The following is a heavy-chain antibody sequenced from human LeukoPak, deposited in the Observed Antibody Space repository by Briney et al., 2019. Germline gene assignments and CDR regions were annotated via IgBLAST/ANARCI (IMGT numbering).Heavy chain of an antibody. Sequence: SETLSLTCTVSGGSISSYYWSWIRQPPGKGLEWIGYIYYSGSTNYNPSLKSRVTMSVDTSKNQFSLKLSSVTAADTAVYYCARHGYCSSTSCPSMSGFDPWGQGTLVTVSS. CDR2: IYYSGST. V-gene: IGHV4-59*12. CDR3: ARHGYCSSTSCPSMSGFDP. J-gene: IGHJ5*02. D-gene: IGHD2-2*01. CDR1: GGSISSYY.